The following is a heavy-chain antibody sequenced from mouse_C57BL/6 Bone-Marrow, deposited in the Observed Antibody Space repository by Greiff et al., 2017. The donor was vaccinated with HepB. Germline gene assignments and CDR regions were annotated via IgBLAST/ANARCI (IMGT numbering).Heavy chain of an antibody. CDR1: EYEFPSHD. D-gene: IGHD2-4*01. CDR2: INSDGGST. J-gene: IGHJ4*01. CDR3: ARHDYDGRGYYYAMDY. V-gene: IGHV5-2*01. Sequence: EAKLMESGGGLVQPGESLKLSCESNEYEFPSHDMSWVRKTPEKRLELVAAINSDGGSTYYPDTMERRFIISRDNTKKTLYLQMSSLRSEDTALYYCARHDYDGRGYYYAMDYWGQGTSVTVSS.